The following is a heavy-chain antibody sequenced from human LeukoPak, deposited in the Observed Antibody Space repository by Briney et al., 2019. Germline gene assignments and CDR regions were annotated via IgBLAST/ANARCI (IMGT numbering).Heavy chain of an antibody. V-gene: IGHV3-48*01. D-gene: IGHD2-21*01. CDR1: GFTFRSYS. CDR3: ARGPGGIVSPDYFYYYMDV. Sequence: RTGGCLRLSCAASGFTFRSYSTNWVHQAPGKGLEWVLYISSSSSTIYYADSVKGRFTISRDNAKNSLYLQMNSLRAENKPVYYCARGPGGIVSPDYFYYYMDVCGKWLTVTVSS. CDR2: ISSSSSTI. J-gene: IGHJ6*03.